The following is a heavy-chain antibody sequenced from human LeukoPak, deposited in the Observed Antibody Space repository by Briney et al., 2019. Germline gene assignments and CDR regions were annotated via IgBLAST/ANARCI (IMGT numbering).Heavy chain of an antibody. J-gene: IGHJ4*02. CDR1: GGSFSGSY. CDR3: ARGRRGSSGLNY. V-gene: IGHV4-34*01. CDR2: INHSGST. D-gene: IGHD6-19*01. Sequence: KPSETLSLTCAVYGGSFSGSYWSWIRQPPGKGLEWIGEINHSGSTNYNPSLKSRVTISVDTSKNQFSLKLSSATAADTAVYYCARGRRGSSGLNYWGQGTLVTVSS.